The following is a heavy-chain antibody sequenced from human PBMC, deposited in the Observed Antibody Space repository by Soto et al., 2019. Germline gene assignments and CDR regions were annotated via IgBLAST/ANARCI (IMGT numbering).Heavy chain of an antibody. D-gene: IGHD3-16*02. CDR2: IYYSGST. CDR3: ARDNDYIWGSYRPHDAFDI. Sequence: SETLSLTCTVSGGSISSGGYYWSWIRQHPGKGLEWIGYIYYSGSTYYNPSLKSRVTISVDTSKNQFSLKLSSVTAADTAVYYCARDNDYIWGSYRPHDAFDIWGHGTMVTVSS. J-gene: IGHJ3*02. CDR1: GGSISSGGYY. V-gene: IGHV4-31*03.